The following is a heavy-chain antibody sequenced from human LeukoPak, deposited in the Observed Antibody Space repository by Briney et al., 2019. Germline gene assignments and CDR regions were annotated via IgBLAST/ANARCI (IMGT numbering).Heavy chain of an antibody. D-gene: IGHD3-10*01. CDR2: ISSSSSYI. CDR1: GFTFSSYS. V-gene: IGHV3-21*01. J-gene: IGHJ6*02. CDR3: ARVRVRGVSKGNGMDV. Sequence: GSLRLSCAASGFTFSSYSMNWVRQAPGKGLEWVSSISSSSSYIYYADSVKGRFTISRDNAKNSLCLQMNSLRAEDTAVYYCARVRVRGVSKGNGMDVWGQGTTVTVSS.